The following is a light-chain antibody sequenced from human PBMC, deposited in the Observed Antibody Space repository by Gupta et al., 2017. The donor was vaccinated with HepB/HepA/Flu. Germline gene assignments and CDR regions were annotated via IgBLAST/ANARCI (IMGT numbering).Light chain of an antibody. CDR3: SSYTSNSTPGV. V-gene: IGLV2-14*03. CDR2: DVS. J-gene: IGLJ1*01. CDR1: SSDVGGNNS. Sequence: QSALLQPASVSCSTGQQSTTSCSCTSSDVGGNNSVTWYQHHPGKAPKVMIYDVSNRPSGVSNRFSGSKSGNTASLTISGLQAEDEADYYCSSYTSNSTPGVFGTGTKVTVL.